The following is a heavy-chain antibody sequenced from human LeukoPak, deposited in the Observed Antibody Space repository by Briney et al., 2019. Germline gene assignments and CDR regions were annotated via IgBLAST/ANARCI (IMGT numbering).Heavy chain of an antibody. Sequence: SETLSLTCTVSGGSISSYYWSWIRQPPGKGLEWIGYIYYSGTTNYNPSLKSRVTMSVDTSKNQFSLNLSSVTAADTAFYYCARHVGDYFDSWGQGILVTVSS. CDR1: GGSISSYY. D-gene: IGHD1-26*01. CDR3: ARHVGDYFDS. CDR2: IYYSGTT. J-gene: IGHJ4*02. V-gene: IGHV4-59*08.